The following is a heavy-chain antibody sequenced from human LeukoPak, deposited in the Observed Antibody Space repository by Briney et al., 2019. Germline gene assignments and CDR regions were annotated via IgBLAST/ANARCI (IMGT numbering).Heavy chain of an antibody. D-gene: IGHD3-10*01. CDR3: AKGRGSGGYFGIDP. J-gene: IGHJ5*02. CDR2: IKNSGDRT. Sequence: GGSLRLSCAASGFTFSDYATSWVRQAPGKGLEWISGIKNSGDRTDYADSVKGRFTISRDNSKNTMYLQMKSLRAEDTAVYYCAKGRGSGGYFGIDPWGQGTLVIVSS. CDR1: GFTFSDYA. V-gene: IGHV3-23*01.